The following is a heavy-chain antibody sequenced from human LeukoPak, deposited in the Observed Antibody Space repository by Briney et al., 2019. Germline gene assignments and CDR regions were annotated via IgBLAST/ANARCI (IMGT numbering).Heavy chain of an antibody. Sequence: ASVKVSCKASGYTFTSYDINWVRQATGQGLEWMGWMNPNSGNTGYAQKFQGRVTMTRNTSISTAYMELSSLRSEDTAVYYCAIYDFWSGYLITGYYYYGMDVWGQGTMVTVSS. J-gene: IGHJ6*02. V-gene: IGHV1-8*01. CDR2: MNPNSGNT. CDR3: AIYDFWSGYLITGYYYYGMDV. CDR1: GYTFTSYD. D-gene: IGHD3-3*01.